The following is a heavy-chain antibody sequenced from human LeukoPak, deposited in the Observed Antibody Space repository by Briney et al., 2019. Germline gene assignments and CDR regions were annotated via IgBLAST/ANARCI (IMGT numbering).Heavy chain of an antibody. J-gene: IGHJ4*02. CDR2: INYSGST. V-gene: IGHV4-39*01. CDR1: GGPISSSRYY. Sequence: SETLSLTCTVPGGPISSSRYYWGWIRQPPGRGLEWIGSINYSGSTYYNPSLKSRVTISVDTSKNQFSLKLSSVTAADTAVYYCARLSPYLGSGSSAFPDDSWGQGTLVTVSS. CDR3: ARLSPYLGSGSSAFPDDS. D-gene: IGHD3-10*01.